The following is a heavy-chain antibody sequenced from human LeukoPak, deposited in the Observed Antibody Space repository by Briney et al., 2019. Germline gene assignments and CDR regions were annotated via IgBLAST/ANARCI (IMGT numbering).Heavy chain of an antibody. CDR1: GFTFTNYA. J-gene: IGHJ4*02. Sequence: GGSLRLSCAASGFTFTNYAMHWVRQAPGKGLEYVSAISSNGGSTYYAKSVKGRFTISRDNSKNTLYLQMGSLRPEDMAVYYCARDAGNGYKYNDYWGQGTLVTVSS. V-gene: IGHV3-64*01. D-gene: IGHD5-24*01. CDR2: ISSNGGST. CDR3: ARDAGNGYKYNDY.